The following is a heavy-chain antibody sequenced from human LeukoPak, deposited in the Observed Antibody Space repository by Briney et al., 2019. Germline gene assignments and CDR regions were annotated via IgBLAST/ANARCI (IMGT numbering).Heavy chain of an antibody. CDR1: GYTFTGYY. V-gene: IGHV1-2*06. CDR3: ARVVRFGYSGGYDY. CDR2: INPNSGGT. D-gene: IGHD5-12*01. Sequence: ASVKVSCKASGYTFTGYYMHWVRQAPGQGLEWMGRINPNSGGTNYAQKFQGRVTMTRDTSISTAYMELSRLRSDDTAVYYCARVVRFGYSGGYDYWGQGTLVTVSP. J-gene: IGHJ4*02.